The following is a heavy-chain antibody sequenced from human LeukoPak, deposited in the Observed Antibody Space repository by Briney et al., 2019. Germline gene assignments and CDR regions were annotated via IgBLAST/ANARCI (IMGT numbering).Heavy chain of an antibody. CDR1: GFTFRNYR. CDR2: INSDGSDT. V-gene: IGHV3-74*01. J-gene: IGHJ4*02. D-gene: IGHD1-26*01. CDR3: AKDRSIVGATSVLDY. Sequence: GGSLRLSCAASGFTFRNYRMHWVRQPPGKGLVWVARINSDGSDTNYADSVKGRFTISRDNSKNTLYLQMNSLRAEDTAVYYCAKDRSIVGATSVLDYWGQGTLVTVSS.